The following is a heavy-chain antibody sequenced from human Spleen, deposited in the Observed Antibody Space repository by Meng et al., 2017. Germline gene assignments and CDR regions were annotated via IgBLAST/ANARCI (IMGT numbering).Heavy chain of an antibody. CDR3: ARGRGYSGYRREHNDY. J-gene: IGHJ4*02. Sequence: LSCAVYGGSFSGYYWSWIRQPPGKGLEWIGEINHSGSTNYNPSLKSRVTISVDTSKNQFSLKLSSVTAADTAVYYCARGRGYSGYRREHNDYWGQGTLVTVSS. CDR1: GGSFSGYY. V-gene: IGHV4-34*01. D-gene: IGHD5-12*01. CDR2: INHSGST.